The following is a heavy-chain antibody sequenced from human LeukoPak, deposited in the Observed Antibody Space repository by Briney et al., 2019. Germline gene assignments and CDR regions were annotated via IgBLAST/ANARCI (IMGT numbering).Heavy chain of an antibody. V-gene: IGHV4-38-2*02. Sequence: SETLSLTCTISGYSISSDYYWGWIRQPPGKGLEWIGSIYHSGSTYYNPSLKSRVTISVDTSKNQFSLKLSSVTAADTAVYYCARDPDIVVVLAAGWGQGTLVTVSS. CDR1: GYSISSDYY. CDR3: ARDPDIVVVLAAG. CDR2: IYHSGST. J-gene: IGHJ4*02. D-gene: IGHD2-2*01.